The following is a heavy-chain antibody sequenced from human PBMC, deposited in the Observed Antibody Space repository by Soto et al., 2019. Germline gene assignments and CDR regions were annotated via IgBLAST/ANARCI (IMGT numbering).Heavy chain of an antibody. D-gene: IGHD6-13*01. CDR3: ARDGQQLGPYGLDA. V-gene: IGHV3-33*01. J-gene: IGHJ6*02. CDR2: IWADGSNV. CDR1: GFTFSSHG. Sequence: QVQLVESGGGVVQAGRSLRLSCAASGFTFSSHGIHWVRQAPGKGLEWVAFIWADGSNVEYADSVKGRFTISRDSSKNPVDLQMNSLRAEDTAVDSCARDGQQLGPYGLDAWGQGTTVTVSS.